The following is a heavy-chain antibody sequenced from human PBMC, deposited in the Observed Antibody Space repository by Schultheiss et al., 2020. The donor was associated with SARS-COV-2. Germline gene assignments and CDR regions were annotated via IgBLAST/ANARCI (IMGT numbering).Heavy chain of an antibody. CDR1: GGSISSYY. Sequence: ESLKISCTVSGGSISSYYWSWIRQPPGKGLEWIGYIYYSGSTNYNPSLKSRVTISVDTSKNQFSLKLSSVTAADTAVYYCARDRGYSYGYEYYYYGMDVWGQGTTVTVSS. J-gene: IGHJ6*02. CDR2: IYYSGST. V-gene: IGHV4-59*01. D-gene: IGHD5-18*01. CDR3: ARDRGYSYGYEYYYYGMDV.